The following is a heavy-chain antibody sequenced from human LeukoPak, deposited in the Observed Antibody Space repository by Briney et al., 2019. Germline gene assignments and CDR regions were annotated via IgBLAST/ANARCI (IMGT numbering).Heavy chain of an antibody. CDR3: VLGSPFDY. CDR1: GFTFSSYA. D-gene: IGHD3-10*01. CDR2: ISSSSRSI. J-gene: IGHJ4*02. V-gene: IGHV3-48*02. Sequence: GGSLRLSCAASGFTFSSYAMSWFRQAPEKGLEWVSYISSSSRSIYYADSVKGRFTISRDNANNSLSLQMNSLRDEDTAVYYCVLGSPFDYWGQGTLVTVSS.